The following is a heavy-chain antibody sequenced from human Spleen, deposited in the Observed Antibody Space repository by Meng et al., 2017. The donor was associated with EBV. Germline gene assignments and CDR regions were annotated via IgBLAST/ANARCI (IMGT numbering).Heavy chain of an antibody. CDR3: ARHINSGWYEGATFDY. CDR1: SGSISSTFFY. CDR2: IYYSGTT. D-gene: IGHD6-19*01. Sequence: QLHSQEPGQGLVKPSETLSLSCTVSSGSISSTFFYWAWIRQPPGKGLEWIGSIYYSGTTYYNPSLKSRVSLSVDTSDNHFSLRLSSVTAADTAVYYCARHINSGWYEGATFDYWGQGTLVTVSS. J-gene: IGHJ4*02. V-gene: IGHV4-39*01.